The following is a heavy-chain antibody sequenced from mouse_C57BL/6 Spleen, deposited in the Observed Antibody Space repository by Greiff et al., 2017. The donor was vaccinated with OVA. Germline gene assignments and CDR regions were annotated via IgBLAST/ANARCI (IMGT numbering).Heavy chain of an antibody. CDR1: GYTFTSYT. V-gene: IGHV1-4*01. D-gene: IGHD1-1*01. J-gene: IGHJ1*03. CDR2: INPSSGYT. Sequence: QVQLQQSGADLARPGASVKMSCKASGYTFTSYTMHWVKQRPGQGLEWIGYINPSSGYTKYNQKFKDKATLTADKSSSTAYMQLISLTSEDSAVYDCARTVYSGSSSPWYFAVWGTGTTVTVSS. CDR3: ARTVYSGSSSPWYFAV.